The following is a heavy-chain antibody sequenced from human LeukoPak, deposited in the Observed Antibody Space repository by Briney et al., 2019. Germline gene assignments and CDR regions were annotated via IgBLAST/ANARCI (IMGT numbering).Heavy chain of an antibody. J-gene: IGHJ5*02. CDR1: GYTFTSYD. V-gene: IGHV1-8*01. D-gene: IGHD3-3*01. Sequence: ASVKVSCKASGYTFTSYDINWVRQATGQGLEWMGWMNPNSGNTGYAQKFQGRVTMTRNTSISTAYTELSSLRSEDTAVYYCARGGDFWSNENWFDPWGQGTLVTVSS. CDR3: ARGGDFWSNENWFDP. CDR2: MNPNSGNT.